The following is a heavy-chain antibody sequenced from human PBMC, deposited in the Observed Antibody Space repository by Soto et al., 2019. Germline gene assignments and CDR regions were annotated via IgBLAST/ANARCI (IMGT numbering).Heavy chain of an antibody. D-gene: IGHD3-10*01. J-gene: IGHJ4*02. CDR1: GGSISSGDYY. CDR2: IYYSGST. CDR3: SRVLYGSGTDYFDY. V-gene: IGHV4-30-4*01. Sequence: QVQLQESGPGLVKPSQTLSLTCTVSGGSISSGDYYWCWIRQPPGKGLEWIGYIYYSGSTYYNPYLKSRFTISVDTSKNQFSLKLSSVTAADTAVYYCSRVLYGSGTDYFDYWGQGTLVTVSS.